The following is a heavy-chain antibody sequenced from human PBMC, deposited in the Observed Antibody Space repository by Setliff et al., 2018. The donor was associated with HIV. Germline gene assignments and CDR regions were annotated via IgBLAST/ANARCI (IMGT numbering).Heavy chain of an antibody. J-gene: IGHJ3*01. D-gene: IGHD7-27*01. V-gene: IGHV4-31*03. Sequence: SETLSLTCTVSGASISSGGYYWNWLRQLPGKGLEWIGYILDSGSTYYNPSLRGRLSMSIDTSANQFSVELTSVTAADTALYFCARVPNWGSAPFAYDVWGLGTMVTVSS. CDR1: GASISSGGYY. CDR3: ARVPNWGSAPFAYDV. CDR2: ILDSGST.